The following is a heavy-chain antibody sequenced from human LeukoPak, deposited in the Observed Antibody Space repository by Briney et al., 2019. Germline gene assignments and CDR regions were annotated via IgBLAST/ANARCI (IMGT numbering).Heavy chain of an antibody. D-gene: IGHD2-15*01. CDR3: AREVVVAATPTYFDY. CDR1: GFTFSSYA. Sequence: GGSLRLSCAASGFTFSSYAMHWVRQAAGKGLEWVAVISYDGSNKYYADSVKGRFTISRDNSKNTLYLQMNSLRAEDTAVYCCAREVVVAATPTYFDYWGQGTLVTVSS. V-gene: IGHV3-30-3*01. CDR2: ISYDGSNK. J-gene: IGHJ4*02.